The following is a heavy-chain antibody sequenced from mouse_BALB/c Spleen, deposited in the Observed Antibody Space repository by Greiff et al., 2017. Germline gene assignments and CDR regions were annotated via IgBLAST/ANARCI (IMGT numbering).Heavy chain of an antibody. V-gene: IGHV3-2*02. Sequence: EVKLQESGPGLVKPSQSLSLSCTVTGYSITSYYAWNWIRQSPGNQLEWMGYISYSGSTSYNPSLKSRISITRDTSKNQFFLQLNSVTTEDTATYYCASNGYDFDYWGQGTTLTVAS. D-gene: IGHD1-2*01. CDR2: ISYSGST. CDR1: GYSITSYYA. J-gene: IGHJ2*01. CDR3: ASNGYDFDY.